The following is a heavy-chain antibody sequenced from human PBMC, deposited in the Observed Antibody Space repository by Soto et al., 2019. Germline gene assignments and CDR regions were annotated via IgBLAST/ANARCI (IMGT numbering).Heavy chain of an antibody. V-gene: IGHV3-48*03. J-gene: IGHJ4*02. CDR2: ISSSGSTI. CDR3: ARDPAYGDYVYDY. Sequence: PWGSLRLSCAASGFTFSSYEMNWVRQAPGKGLEWVSYISSSGSTIYYADSVKGRFTISRDNAKNSLYLQMNSLRAEDTAVYYCARDPAYGDYVYDYWGQGTLVTVSS. CDR1: GFTFSSYE. D-gene: IGHD4-17*01.